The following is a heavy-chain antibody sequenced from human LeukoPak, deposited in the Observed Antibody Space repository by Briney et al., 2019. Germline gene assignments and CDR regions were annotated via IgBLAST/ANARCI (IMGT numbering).Heavy chain of an antibody. CDR2: ISGSGGST. V-gene: IGHV3-23*01. D-gene: IGHD3-22*01. Sequence: GGPLRLSCAASGFTFSSYAMSWVRQAPGKGLEWVSAISGSGGSTYYADSVKGRFTISRDNSKNTLYLQMNSLRAEDTAVYYCAKDPYYYDSSGYYHWGQGTLVTVSS. J-gene: IGHJ5*02. CDR3: AKDPYYYDSSGYYH. CDR1: GFTFSSYA.